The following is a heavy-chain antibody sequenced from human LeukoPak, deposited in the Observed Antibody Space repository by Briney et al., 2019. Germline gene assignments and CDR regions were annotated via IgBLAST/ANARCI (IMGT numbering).Heavy chain of an antibody. CDR2: ISGSGGST. V-gene: IGHV3-23*01. D-gene: IGHD5-12*01. CDR1: GFTFSSYA. Sequence: GGSLRLSCAASGFTFSSYAMSWVRQAPGKGLEWVSAISGSGGSTYYADSVKGRFTISRDNAKNSLYLQMNSLRAEDTAVYYCARVSRGYDPDYWGQGTLVTVSS. CDR3: ARVSRGYDPDY. J-gene: IGHJ4*02.